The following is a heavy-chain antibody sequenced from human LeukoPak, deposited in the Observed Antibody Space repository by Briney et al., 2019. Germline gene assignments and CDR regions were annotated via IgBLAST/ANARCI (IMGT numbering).Heavy chain of an antibody. V-gene: IGHV3-53*05. CDR2: IYSGGST. D-gene: IGHD3-22*01. J-gene: IGHJ3*02. Sequence: GGSLRLSCAASGFTVSSNYMSWVRQAPGKGQEWVSVIYSGGSTYYADSVKGRFTISGDNSKNTLYLQMNSVRAEDTAVYYCARDTYYYDQVGAFDIWGQGTMVTVSS. CDR1: GFTVSSNY. CDR3: ARDTYYYDQVGAFDI.